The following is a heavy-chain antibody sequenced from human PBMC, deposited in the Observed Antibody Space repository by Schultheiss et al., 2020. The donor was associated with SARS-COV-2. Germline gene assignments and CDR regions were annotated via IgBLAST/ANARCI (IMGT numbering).Heavy chain of an antibody. CDR2: ISGSGGST. D-gene: IGHD5-18*01. V-gene: IGHV3-23*01. CDR3: ARSGYSYGPDTQDYYYYYMDV. CDR1: GFTFSSYT. J-gene: IGHJ6*03. Sequence: GGSLRLSCEASGFTFSSYTMNWVRQAPGEGLEWVSAISGSGGSTYYADSVKGRFTISRDNAKNSLYLQMNSLRAEDTAVYYCARSGYSYGPDTQDYYYYYMDVWGKGTTVTVSS.